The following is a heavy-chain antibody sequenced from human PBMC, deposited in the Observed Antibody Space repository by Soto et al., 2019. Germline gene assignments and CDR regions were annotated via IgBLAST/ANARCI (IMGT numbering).Heavy chain of an antibody. V-gene: IGHV1-69*13. Sequence: SVKVSCKASGGTFSSYAISWVRQAPGQGLEGMGGIIPIFDTANYAQKFQGRVTITEDESTSTAYMELSTLRSQDTAVYYSARVKVSSFYDSSGYIDYWGQGTLVTVSS. J-gene: IGHJ4*02. CDR2: IIPIFDTA. D-gene: IGHD3-22*01. CDR1: GGTFSSYA. CDR3: ARVKVSSFYDSSGYIDY.